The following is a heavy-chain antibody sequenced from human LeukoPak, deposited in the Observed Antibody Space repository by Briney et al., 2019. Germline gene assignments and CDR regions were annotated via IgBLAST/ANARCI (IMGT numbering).Heavy chain of an antibody. CDR3: ARERYYVVDY. CDR1: GFSFSSSW. CDR2: IKSDGSGA. J-gene: IGHJ4*02. D-gene: IGHD3-10*01. V-gene: IGHV3-74*03. Sequence: GGSLRLSCAASGFSFSSSWMHWARQVPGKGLVWVSRIKSDGSGATYADSVKGRFTIFRDNTKNTLYLQMNSLSAEDAAVYYCARERYYVVDYWGQGTLVTVSS.